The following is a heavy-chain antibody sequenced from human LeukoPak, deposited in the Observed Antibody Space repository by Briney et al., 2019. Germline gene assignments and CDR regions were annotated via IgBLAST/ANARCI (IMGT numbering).Heavy chain of an antibody. V-gene: IGHV3-23*01. D-gene: IGHD2-15*01. CDR3: AKYCSGGSCYQYYFDY. CDR2: ISGSGGST. Sequence: QPGGSLRLSCAASGFTFSSYVMSWVRQAPGKGLEWVSAISGSGGSTYYADSVKGRFTISRDNSKNTLYLQMNSLRAEDTAVYYCAKYCSGGSCYQYYFDYWGQGTLVTVSS. J-gene: IGHJ4*02. CDR1: GFTFSSYV.